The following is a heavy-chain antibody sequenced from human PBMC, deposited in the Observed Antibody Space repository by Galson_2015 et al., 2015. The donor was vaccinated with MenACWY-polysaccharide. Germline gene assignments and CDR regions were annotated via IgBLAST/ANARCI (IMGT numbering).Heavy chain of an antibody. V-gene: IGHV3-23*01. J-gene: IGHJ4*02. CDR3: AKATCGSTSCYGFDH. Sequence: SLRLSCAASGFTFSSYAISWVRQAPGQGLEWVSTISASRGTTHYADAVKGRFVISRDASKSTLYLQLNSLRAEDTATYYCAKATCGSTSCYGFDHWGQGTPVTVSS. CDR2: ISASRGTT. D-gene: IGHD2-2*01. CDR1: GFTFSSYA.